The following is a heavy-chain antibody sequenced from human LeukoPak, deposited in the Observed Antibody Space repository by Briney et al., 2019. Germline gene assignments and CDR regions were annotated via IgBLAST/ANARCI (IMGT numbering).Heavy chain of an antibody. CDR3: ARERVAGISSDAFDI. J-gene: IGHJ3*02. Sequence: GGSLRLSCAASGFTFSSYWMSWVRQAPGKGLEWVANIKQDGSEKYYVDSVKGRFTISRDNARNSLYLQMNSLRAEDTAVYYCARERVAGISSDAFDIWGQGTMVTVSS. CDR2: IKQDGSEK. D-gene: IGHD6-19*01. V-gene: IGHV3-7*01. CDR1: GFTFSSYW.